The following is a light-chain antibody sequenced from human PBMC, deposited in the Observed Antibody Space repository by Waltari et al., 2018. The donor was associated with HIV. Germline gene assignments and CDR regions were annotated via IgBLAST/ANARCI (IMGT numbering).Light chain of an antibody. CDR3: CSYAGSSSFRV. J-gene: IGLJ1*01. CDR2: DFR. V-gene: IGLV2-11*01. Sequence: QSALTQPRSVSGSPGQSVTISCTGSSSDVGGYNYVSWNYVSWYQQHPGKAPKFILSDFRTRPSGVPDRFSGSKSDNAASLTLSGLQVEDEADYYCCSYAGSSSFRVFGTGTKVSVL. CDR1: SSDVGGYNYVSWNY.